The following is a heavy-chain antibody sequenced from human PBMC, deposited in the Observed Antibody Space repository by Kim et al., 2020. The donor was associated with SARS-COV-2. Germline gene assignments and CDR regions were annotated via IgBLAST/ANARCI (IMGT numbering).Heavy chain of an antibody. J-gene: IGHJ4*02. CDR1: GGSISSSYY. D-gene: IGHD3-9*01. CDR3: ARQVLTGYYRPHFDY. V-gene: IGHV4-39*01. Sequence: SETLSLTCTVSGGSISSSYYWGWIRQPPGKGLEWIGSIYYSGSTYYNPSLKSRVTISVDTSKNQFSLKLSSVTASDTAVYYCARQVLTGYYRPHFDYWGQGTLVTVSS. CDR2: IYYSGST.